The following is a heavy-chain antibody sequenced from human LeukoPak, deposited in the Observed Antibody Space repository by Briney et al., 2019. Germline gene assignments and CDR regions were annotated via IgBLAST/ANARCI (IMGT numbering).Heavy chain of an antibody. D-gene: IGHD3-16*02. CDR3: ARESLFTFGGVIVISYFDY. CDR2: IYHSGST. V-gene: IGHV4-38-2*02. Sequence: SETLSLTCTVSGYSISSGYYWGWIRQPPGKGLEWIGSIYHSGSTYYNPSLKSRVTISVDTSKNQFSLKLSSVTAADTAVYYCARESLFTFGGVIVISYFDYWGQGTLVTVSS. CDR1: GYSISSGYY. J-gene: IGHJ4*02.